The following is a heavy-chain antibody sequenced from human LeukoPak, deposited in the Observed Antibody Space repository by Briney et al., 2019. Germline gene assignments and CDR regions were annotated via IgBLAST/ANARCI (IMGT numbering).Heavy chain of an antibody. J-gene: IGHJ5*02. CDR2: INPNSGGT. Sequence: ASVKVSCKASGYTFTGYHMHWVRQAPGQGLEWMGWINPNSGGTNYAQKFQGRVTMTRDTSISTAYMELSRLRSDDTAVYYCARAPPSIVGENWFDPWGQGTLVTVSS. CDR3: ARAPPSIVGENWFDP. V-gene: IGHV1-2*02. CDR1: GYTFTGYH. D-gene: IGHD1-26*01.